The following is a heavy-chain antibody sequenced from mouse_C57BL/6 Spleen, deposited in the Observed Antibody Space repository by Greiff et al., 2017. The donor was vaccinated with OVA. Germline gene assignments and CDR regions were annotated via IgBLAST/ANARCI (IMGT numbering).Heavy chain of an antibody. CDR3: ARFTTVVATDY. J-gene: IGHJ2*01. V-gene: IGHV1-64*01. Sequence: VQLQQPGAELVKPGASVKLSCKASGYTFTSYWMHWVKQRPGQGLEWIGMIHPKSGSPNSNEKVKSKATLTVDKSSRTAYMQLSSLTSEDSAVYYCARFTTVVATDYWGQGTTLTVSS. CDR1: GYTFTSYW. D-gene: IGHD1-1*01. CDR2: IHPKSGSP.